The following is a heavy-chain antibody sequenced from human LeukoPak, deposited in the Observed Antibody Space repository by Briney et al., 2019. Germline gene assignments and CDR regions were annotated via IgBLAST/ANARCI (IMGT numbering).Heavy chain of an antibody. J-gene: IGHJ3*02. D-gene: IGHD3-22*01. CDR1: GGTFSSYA. CDR2: IIPIFGTA. CDR3: ARGLETLTMIVVPYAFDI. V-gene: IGHV1-69*05. Sequence: SVKVSCKASGGTFSSYAISWVRQAPGQGLEWMGGIIPIFGTANYAQKFQGRVTITTDESTSTAHMELSSLRSEDTAVYYCARGLETLTMIVVPYAFDIWGQGTMVTVSS.